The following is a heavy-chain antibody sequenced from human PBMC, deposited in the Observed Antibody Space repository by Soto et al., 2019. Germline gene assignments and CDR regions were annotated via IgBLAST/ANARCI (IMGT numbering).Heavy chain of an antibody. J-gene: IGHJ4*02. D-gene: IGHD1-26*01. CDR2: IYWDDDK. Sequence: QITLKESGPTLVKPTQTLTLTCTFSGFSLSTSGVGVGWIRQPPGKALEWLALIYWDDDKRYSPSLKSRLTITQDTSKNQVVLTMTNMDPVDTATYYCAHRNPSGSSFDYWGQGTLVTVSS. CDR3: AHRNPSGSSFDY. V-gene: IGHV2-5*02. CDR1: GFSLSTSGVG.